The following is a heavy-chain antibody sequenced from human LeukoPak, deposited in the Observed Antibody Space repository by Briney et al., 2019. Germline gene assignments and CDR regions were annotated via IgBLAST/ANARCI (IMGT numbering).Heavy chain of an antibody. Sequence: GGSLRLSCAASGFTFDDYAMHWVRQAPGKGLEWVSGISWNSGSIGYADSVKGRFTISRDNAKNSLYLQMNSLRAKDTALYYCAKDTGAYYYYYMDVWGKGTTVTVSS. CDR1: GFTFDDYA. D-gene: IGHD3-10*01. CDR3: AKDTGAYYYYYMDV. CDR2: ISWNSGSI. J-gene: IGHJ6*03. V-gene: IGHV3-9*01.